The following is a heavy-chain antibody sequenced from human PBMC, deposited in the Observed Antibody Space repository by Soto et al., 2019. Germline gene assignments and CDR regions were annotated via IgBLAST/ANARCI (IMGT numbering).Heavy chain of an antibody. V-gene: IGHV1-69*13. CDR1: GGIFSSYA. CDR3: ASATMIVVVMAANNAFDI. CDR2: IIPIFGTA. Sequence: SVKVSCKASGGIFSSYAISWVRQAPGQGLAWMGGIIPIFGTANYAQKFQGRVTITADESTSTAYIELSSLGSEDTAVYYCASATMIVVVMAANNAFDIWGQGTMVTVSS. J-gene: IGHJ3*02. D-gene: IGHD3-22*01.